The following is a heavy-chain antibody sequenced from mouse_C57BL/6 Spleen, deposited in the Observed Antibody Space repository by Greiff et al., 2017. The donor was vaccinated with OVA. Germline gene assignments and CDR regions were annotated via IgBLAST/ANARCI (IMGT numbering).Heavy chain of an antibody. V-gene: IGHV1-80*01. J-gene: IGHJ4*01. Sequence: QVQLQQSGAELVKPGASVKISCKASGYAFSSYWMNWVKQRPGKGLEWIGQIYPGDGDTNYNGKFKGKATLTADKSSSTAYMQLSSLTSEDSAVYFCARGGLYYGNYYAMDYWGQGTSVTVSS. D-gene: IGHD2-1*01. CDR1: GYAFSSYW. CDR3: ARGGLYYGNYYAMDY. CDR2: IYPGDGDT.